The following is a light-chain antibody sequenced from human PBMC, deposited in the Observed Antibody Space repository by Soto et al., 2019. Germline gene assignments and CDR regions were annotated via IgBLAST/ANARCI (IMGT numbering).Light chain of an antibody. CDR2: DAS. V-gene: IGKV3-20*01. Sequence: EIVLTQSPGTLSLSPGERATLSCRASQSVSSSYLAWYQQKPGQAPRLLIYDASSRATGIPDRFSGSGSETDFTLTISRLEPEDFAVYSCHQYGSSPWTFGQGTKVEIK. J-gene: IGKJ1*01. CDR1: QSVSSSY. CDR3: HQYGSSPWT.